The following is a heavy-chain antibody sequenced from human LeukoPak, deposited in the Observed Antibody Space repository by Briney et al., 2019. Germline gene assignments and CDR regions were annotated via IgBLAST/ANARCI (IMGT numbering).Heavy chain of an antibody. CDR2: IWRSGHNT. D-gene: IGHD1-14*01. CDR1: GFTFRRYQ. V-gene: IGHV3-48*03. J-gene: IGHJ4*02. Sequence: GGSLRLSCTVSGFTFRRYQMNWIRQAPAAGLEWLAYIWRSGHNTYYADPVKRRFSVSQDHAKNSLYLQIDSLRADDTGIYYCSRDPDPQGNLDYWGQGTQVIVSS. CDR3: SRDPDPQGNLDY.